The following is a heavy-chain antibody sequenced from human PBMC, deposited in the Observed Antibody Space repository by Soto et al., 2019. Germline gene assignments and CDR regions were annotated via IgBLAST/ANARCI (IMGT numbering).Heavy chain of an antibody. V-gene: IGHV2-26*01. D-gene: IGHD3-10*01. Sequence: QVTLKESGPVLVKPTETLTLTCTVSGFSLSNARMGVSWIRQPPGKALEWLAHIFSNDEKSYSTSLKSRLTIPKAPPKGQVVLTMTNMDPGTTPTYYCAGIHGGTMVRGFNPYYSSVMDVGGKGPTVPVPS. J-gene: IGHJ6*04. CDR3: AGIHGGTMVRGFNPYYSSVMDV. CDR1: GFSLSNARMG. CDR2: IFSNDEK.